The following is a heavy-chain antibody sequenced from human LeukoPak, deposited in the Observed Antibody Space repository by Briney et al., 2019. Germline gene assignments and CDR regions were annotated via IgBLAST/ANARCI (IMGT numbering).Heavy chain of an antibody. CDR3: ARDPRGPTGYDSSGRDTFDL. D-gene: IGHD3-22*01. V-gene: IGHV3-30*04. CDR2: ILYDGTMQ. J-gene: IGHJ4*01. CDR1: GFTFSNYA. Sequence: PGRSLRLSCAASGFTFSNYAMHWVRQAPDKGLEWVGVILYDGTMQYYADSVKGRFTISRDNSANTLYLHVKSLRLEDAGVYFCARDPRGPTGYDSSGRDTFDLWGQGTLVTVSS.